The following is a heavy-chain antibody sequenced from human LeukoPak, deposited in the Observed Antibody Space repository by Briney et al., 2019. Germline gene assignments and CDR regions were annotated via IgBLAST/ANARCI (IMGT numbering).Heavy chain of an antibody. CDR1: GGSFSGYY. V-gene: IGHV4-34*01. CDR3: ARTGRVYYYDSSGPNSYFDY. D-gene: IGHD3-22*01. CDR2: INHSGST. J-gene: IGHJ4*02. Sequence: SETLSLTCAAYGGSFSGYYWSWIRQPPGKGLEWIGEINHSGSTNYNPSLKSRVTISVDTSKNQFSLKLSSVTAADTAVYYCARTGRVYYYDSSGPNSYFDYWGQGTLVTVSS.